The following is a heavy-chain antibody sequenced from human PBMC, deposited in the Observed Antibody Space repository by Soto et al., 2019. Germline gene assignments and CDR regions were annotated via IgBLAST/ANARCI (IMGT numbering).Heavy chain of an antibody. Sequence: EVQLVESGGGLVQPGGSLRLSCAASGFSFSDYAMFWVRQAPGKGLEYVSAISYNGVSPYYASSVRDRFTIFRDNSKDMLYLQMGGLRVEDSAVYYCARGTVEERIGSATGWVTYFDYWGQGSLVTVSS. D-gene: IGHD4-17*01. J-gene: IGHJ4*02. CDR3: ARGTVEERIGSATGWVTYFDY. CDR2: ISYNGVSP. CDR1: GFSFSDYA. V-gene: IGHV3-64*01.